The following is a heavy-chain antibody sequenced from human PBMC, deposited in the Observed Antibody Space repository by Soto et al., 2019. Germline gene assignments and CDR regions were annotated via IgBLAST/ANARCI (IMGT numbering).Heavy chain of an antibody. CDR2: ISGSGGGT. CDR1: GFTFSSYA. D-gene: IGHD6-13*01. V-gene: IGHV3-23*01. J-gene: IGHJ4*02. CDR3: AKYTSSWYEDY. Sequence: EVQLLESGGGLVQPGGSLRLSCAASGFTFSSYAMSWVRQAPGKGLEWVSTISGSGGGTFYADSVKGRFTISRDNSKNPLYLQMNSLRAEDTAVYYCAKYTSSWYEDYWGQGTLVTVSS.